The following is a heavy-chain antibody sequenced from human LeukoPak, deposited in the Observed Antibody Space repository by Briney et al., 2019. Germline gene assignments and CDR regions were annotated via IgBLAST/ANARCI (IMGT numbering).Heavy chain of an antibody. CDR1: GGSISSYY. J-gene: IGHJ4*02. CDR2: IYYSGST. V-gene: IGHV4-59*01. D-gene: IGHD3-10*01. Sequence: SETLTLTCTVSGGSISSYYWSWIRQPPGKGLEWIGYIYYSGSTNYNPSLKSRVTISVDTSKNQFSLKLSSVTAADTAVYYCARHPYNYGSGEVSYYFDYWGQGTLVTVSS. CDR3: ARHPYNYGSGEVSYYFDY.